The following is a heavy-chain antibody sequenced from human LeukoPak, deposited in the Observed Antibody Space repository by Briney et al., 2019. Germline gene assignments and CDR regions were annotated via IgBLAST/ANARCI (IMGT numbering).Heavy chain of an antibody. CDR3: ARGSSGYYDEHDC. CDR1: GFTFDDYG. J-gene: IGHJ4*02. Sequence: PGGSLRLSCAASGFTFDDYGMSWVPQAPRKGLECVSGINWYGGSKGYADSVKGRFTISRDNAKNSLYLKVNSLRAEDTALYYCARGSSGYYDEHDCWGQGTLVTVSS. V-gene: IGHV3-20*04. D-gene: IGHD3-22*01. CDR2: INWYGGSK.